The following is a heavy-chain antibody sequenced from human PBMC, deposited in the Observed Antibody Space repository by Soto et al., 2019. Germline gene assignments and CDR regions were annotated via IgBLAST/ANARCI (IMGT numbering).Heavy chain of an antibody. J-gene: IGHJ3*02. V-gene: IGHV3-30*18. CDR3: AKGLLAIVGTTLPRDAFNI. CDR1: GFSFTTYV. Sequence: LRLSCAASGFSFTTYVMHWVRQAPVKGLEWVAVISHDGSYKYYGDAVKGRFTISRDTSKNAVYLEMNSLRPEDTAVYYCAKGLLAIVGTTLPRDAFNIWGQGTMVTVSS. CDR2: ISHDGSYK. D-gene: IGHD1-26*01.